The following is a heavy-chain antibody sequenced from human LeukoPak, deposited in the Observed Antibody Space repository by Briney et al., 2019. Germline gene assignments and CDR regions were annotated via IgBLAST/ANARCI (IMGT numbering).Heavy chain of an antibody. Sequence: PGGSLRLSCAASGFTFDNTWMNWVRQAPGKGLEWVSSISSSSSYIYYADSVKGRFSISRDNSKNTLYLQMNSLRAEDTAVYYCAKDSYGDPANFQHWGQGTLVTASS. J-gene: IGHJ1*01. V-gene: IGHV3-21*04. CDR1: GFTFDNTW. CDR3: AKDSYGDPANFQH. D-gene: IGHD4-17*01. CDR2: ISSSSSYI.